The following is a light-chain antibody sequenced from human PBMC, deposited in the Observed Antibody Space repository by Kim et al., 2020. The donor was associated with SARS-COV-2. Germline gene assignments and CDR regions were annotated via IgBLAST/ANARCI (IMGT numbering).Light chain of an antibody. CDR1: SSDVGGYNY. Sequence: QSIPISCTGTSSDVGGYNYVSWYQQHPGKAPKLMIYDVSNRPSGVSNRFSGSKSGNTASLTISGLQAEDEADYYCSSYTSSSTHYVFGTGTKVTVL. CDR3: SSYTSSSTHYV. V-gene: IGLV2-14*03. CDR2: DVS. J-gene: IGLJ1*01.